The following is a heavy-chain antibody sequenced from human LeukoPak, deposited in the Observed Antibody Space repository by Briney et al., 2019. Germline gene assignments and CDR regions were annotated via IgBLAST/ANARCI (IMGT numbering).Heavy chain of an antibody. Sequence: SETLSLTCAVYGGSFSGYCWSWIRQPPGKGLEWIGEINHSGSTNYNPSLKSRVTISVDTSKNQFSLKLSSVTAADTAVYYCARGGFDCSGGSCYSQALYYFDYWGQGTLVTVSS. J-gene: IGHJ4*02. D-gene: IGHD2-15*01. CDR1: GGSFSGYC. CDR2: INHSGST. V-gene: IGHV4-34*01. CDR3: ARGGFDCSGGSCYSQALYYFDY.